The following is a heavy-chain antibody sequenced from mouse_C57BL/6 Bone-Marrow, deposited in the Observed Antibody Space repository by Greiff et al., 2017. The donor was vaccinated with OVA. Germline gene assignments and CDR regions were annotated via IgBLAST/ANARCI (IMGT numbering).Heavy chain of an antibody. CDR2: IYPRDGST. D-gene: IGHD3-1*01. J-gene: IGHJ4*01. V-gene: IGHV1-85*01. CDR1: GYTFTSYD. CDR3: ARTPPRTPYYAMDY. Sequence: VHLVESGPELVKPGASVKLSCKASGYTFTSYDINWVKQRPGQGLEWIGWIYPRDGSTKYNEKFKGKATLTVDTSSSTAYMELHSLTSEDSAVYFCARTPPRTPYYAMDYWGQGTSVTVSS.